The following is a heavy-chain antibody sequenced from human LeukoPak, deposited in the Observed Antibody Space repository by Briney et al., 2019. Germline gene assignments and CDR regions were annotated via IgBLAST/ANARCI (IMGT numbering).Heavy chain of an antibody. V-gene: IGHV3-23*01. CDR1: GFTFSSYA. CDR2: ISDTGTRT. J-gene: IGHJ6*02. CDR3: AKYYFDNRGNYYFFHYGLDV. D-gene: IGHD3-22*01. Sequence: GGSLRLSCAASGFTFSSYAMNWVRQAPGKGPEWVSGISDTGTRTYYADSVRGRFATSRDNSKSTLFLQMNSLRAEDTAVYYCAKYYFDNRGNYYFFHYGLDVWGQGTTVTVSS.